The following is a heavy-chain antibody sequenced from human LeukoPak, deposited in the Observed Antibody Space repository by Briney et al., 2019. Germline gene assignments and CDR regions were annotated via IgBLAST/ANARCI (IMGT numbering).Heavy chain of an antibody. CDR3: GGAWATYYYYMDV. J-gene: IGHJ6*03. Sequence: SQTLSLTCTVSGGSISSGSYYWSWIRQPAGKGLEWIGRIYTSGSNYYDPSLKSRVTISVDTSKNQFSLKLSAVTAADTAVYYCGGAWATYYYYMDVWGKGTTVTVSS. CDR1: GGSISSGSYY. CDR2: IYTSGSN. D-gene: IGHD5-12*01. V-gene: IGHV4-61*02.